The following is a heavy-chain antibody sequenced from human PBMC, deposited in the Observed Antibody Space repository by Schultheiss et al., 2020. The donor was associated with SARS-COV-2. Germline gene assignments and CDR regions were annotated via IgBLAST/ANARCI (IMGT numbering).Heavy chain of an antibody. Sequence: GGSLRLSCAASGFIFSSHGMHWVRQAPGKGLEWLAVVLSDGSNKYYADSVKGRFTISRDNSKNTLYLQMNSLRAEDTAVYYCARRQWSPGDYYYGMDVWGQGTTVTVSS. D-gene: IGHD2-15*01. J-gene: IGHJ6*02. CDR2: VLSDGSNK. CDR1: GFIFSSHG. CDR3: ARRQWSPGDYYYGMDV. V-gene: IGHV3-30*19.